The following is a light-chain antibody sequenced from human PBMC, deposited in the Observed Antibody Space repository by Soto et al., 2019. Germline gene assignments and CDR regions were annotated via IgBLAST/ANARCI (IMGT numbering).Light chain of an antibody. CDR3: QQFDSSVT. Sequence: EIVLTQSPGSLSLSPGERATLSCRASQSVSSTFFAWYQQRPRQAPMLLMYGASSRATVIPEMLSGSGSGTDFTLTISRLEPEDFAVYYCQQFDSSVTFGQGTKVEIQ. J-gene: IGKJ1*01. CDR1: QSVSSTF. CDR2: GAS. V-gene: IGKV3-20*01.